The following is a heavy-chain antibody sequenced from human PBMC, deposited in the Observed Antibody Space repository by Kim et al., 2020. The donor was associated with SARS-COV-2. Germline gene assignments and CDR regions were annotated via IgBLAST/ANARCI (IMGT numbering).Heavy chain of an antibody. V-gene: IGHV1-69*01. Sequence: NYAQKFQGRVTMTADESTSTAYMELSSLRSEDTAVYYCATSANYDRYFDYWGQGTLVTVSS. J-gene: IGHJ4*02. CDR3: ATSANYDRYFDY. D-gene: IGHD3-22*01.